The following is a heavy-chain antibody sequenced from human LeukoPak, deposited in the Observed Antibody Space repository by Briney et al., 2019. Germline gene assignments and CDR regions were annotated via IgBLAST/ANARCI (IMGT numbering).Heavy chain of an antibody. J-gene: IGHJ4*02. CDR2: INAGNGNT. CDR1: GYTFTSYG. Sequence: ASVKVSCKASGYTFTSYGISWVRQAPGQGLEWMGWINAGNGNTKYSQKFQGRVTITRDTSASTAYMELSSLRSEDTAVYYCAKAELRSGPDYWGQGTLVTVSS. CDR3: AKAELRSGPDY. D-gene: IGHD1-26*01. V-gene: IGHV1-3*01.